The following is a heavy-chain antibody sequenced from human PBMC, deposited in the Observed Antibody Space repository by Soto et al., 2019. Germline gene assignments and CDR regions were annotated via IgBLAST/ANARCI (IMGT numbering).Heavy chain of an antibody. D-gene: IGHD6-19*01. CDR2: INHSGST. J-gene: IGHJ4*02. CDR1: GGSFSGYY. Sequence: QVQLQQWGAGLLKPSETLSLTCAVYGGSFSGYYWSWIRQPPGKGLEWIGEINHSGSTNYNPSLKSRVTISVDTSKNQFSLKLSSVTAADTAVYYCATGGSSGWYRWYYFDYCGQGTLVTVSS. V-gene: IGHV4-34*01. CDR3: ATGGSSGWYRWYYFDY.